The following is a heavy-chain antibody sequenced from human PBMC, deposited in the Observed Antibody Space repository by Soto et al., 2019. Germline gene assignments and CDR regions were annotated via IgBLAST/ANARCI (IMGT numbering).Heavy chain of an antibody. CDR3: AQGRKTYYYDSSGYYYDQYFQH. Sequence: ASVKVSCKVSGYTLTELSMHWVRQAPGKGLEWMGGFDPEDGETIYAQKFQGRVTMTEDTSTDTAYMELSSLRSEDTAVYYCAQGRKTYYYDSSGYYYDQYFQHWGQGTLVTVS. D-gene: IGHD3-22*01. J-gene: IGHJ1*01. CDR1: GYTLTELS. CDR2: FDPEDGET. V-gene: IGHV1-24*01.